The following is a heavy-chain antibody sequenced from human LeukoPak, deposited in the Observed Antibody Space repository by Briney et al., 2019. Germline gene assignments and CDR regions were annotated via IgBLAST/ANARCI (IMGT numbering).Heavy chain of an antibody. D-gene: IGHD5-12*01. CDR1: GGTFSSYA. CDR2: IIPILGIA. J-gene: IGHJ4*02. Sequence: GSSVKVSCKASGGTFSSYAISWVRQAPGQGLEWMGRIIPILGIANYAQKFQGRVTITADKSTSTAYMELSSLRSEDTAVYYCARSGYDFPFDYWGQGTLVTVSS. CDR3: ARSGYDFPFDY. V-gene: IGHV1-69*04.